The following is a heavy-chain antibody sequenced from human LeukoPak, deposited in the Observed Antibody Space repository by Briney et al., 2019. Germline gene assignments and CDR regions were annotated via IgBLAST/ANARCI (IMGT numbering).Heavy chain of an antibody. J-gene: IGHJ4*02. CDR2: IYHSGST. Sequence: SETLSLTCTVSGGSISNYYWNWIRQPPGKGLEWIGEIYHSGSTNYNPSLKSRVTISVDTSKNQFSLKLSSVTAADTAVYYCARSRVTTLHDYWGQGTLVTVSS. D-gene: IGHD4-17*01. V-gene: IGHV4-4*08. CDR3: ARSRVTTLHDY. CDR1: GGSISNYY.